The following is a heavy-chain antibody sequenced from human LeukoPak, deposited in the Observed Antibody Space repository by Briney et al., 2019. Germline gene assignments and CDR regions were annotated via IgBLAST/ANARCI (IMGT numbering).Heavy chain of an antibody. CDR3: RGGWILTGPGHAFDI. Sequence: PGGSLRLSCAASGFTFDDYAMHWVRQAPGKGLEWVSGISWNSGSIGYADSVKGRFTISRDNAKNSLYLQMNSLRAEDTALYYCRGGWILTGPGHAFDIWGQGTMVTVSS. D-gene: IGHD3-9*01. V-gene: IGHV3-9*01. J-gene: IGHJ3*02. CDR1: GFTFDDYA. CDR2: ISWNSGSI.